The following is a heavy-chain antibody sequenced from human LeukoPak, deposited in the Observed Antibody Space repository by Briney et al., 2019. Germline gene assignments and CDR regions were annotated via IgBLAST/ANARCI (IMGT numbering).Heavy chain of an antibody. CDR3: AKSDGYGLIDY. Sequence: SETLSLTCSVSGGSISSSSFYWGWIRQPPGKGLEWIGSISYSGTTYYNASLQSRVTISIDTSKNQFSLRLNSVTAADTAMYYCAKSDGYGLIDYWGQGTLVTVSS. CDR2: ISYSGTT. J-gene: IGHJ4*02. V-gene: IGHV4-39*01. CDR1: GGSISSSSFY. D-gene: IGHD2-21*02.